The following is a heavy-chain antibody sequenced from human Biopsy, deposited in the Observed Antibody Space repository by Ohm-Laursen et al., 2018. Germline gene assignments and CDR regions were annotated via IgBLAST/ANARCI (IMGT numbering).Heavy chain of an antibody. Sequence: GSLRLSCVASGFTFSDHYMEWVRQAPGRGLEWVSDINSSGSTKYHAESVKGRFTISRDNAMNSVYLQMNSLRGEDTAVYYCARAVGIAAAPIDYWGQGTLVTVSS. CDR1: GFTFSDHY. CDR2: INSSGSTK. D-gene: IGHD2-15*01. CDR3: ARAVGIAAAPIDY. V-gene: IGHV3-11*01. J-gene: IGHJ4*02.